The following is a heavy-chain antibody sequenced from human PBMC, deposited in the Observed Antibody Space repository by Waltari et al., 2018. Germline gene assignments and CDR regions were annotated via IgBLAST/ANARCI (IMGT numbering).Heavy chain of an antibody. V-gene: IGHV3-30*02. CDR2: IRYDGSNK. J-gene: IGHJ6*03. D-gene: IGHD2-15*01. CDR3: AKANVVVDAHYYYYYMDV. Sequence: QVQLVESGGGVVQPGGSLRLSCAASGFTFSSYGMHWVRQAPGKGLEWVAFIRYDGSNKYYADSVKGRFTISRDNSKNTLYLQMNSLRAEDMAVYYCAKANVVVDAHYYYYYMDVWGKGTTVTISS. CDR1: GFTFSSYG.